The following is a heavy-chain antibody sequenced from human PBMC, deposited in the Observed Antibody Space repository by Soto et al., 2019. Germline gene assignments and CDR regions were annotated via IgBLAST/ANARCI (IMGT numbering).Heavy chain of an antibody. Sequence: PGGSLRVSCAASGFLFANHGMHWVRQAPGKGLEWVSVISGSAGSTYYADSVKGRFTTSRDNSKNTLYLQMNSLRVEDTAIYYCAKSGGSMSWRNLVDVWGQGTTVTVSS. CDR2: ISGSAGST. V-gene: IGHV3-23*01. CDR3: AKSGGSMSWRNLVDV. J-gene: IGHJ6*02. CDR1: GFLFANHG. D-gene: IGHD6-13*01.